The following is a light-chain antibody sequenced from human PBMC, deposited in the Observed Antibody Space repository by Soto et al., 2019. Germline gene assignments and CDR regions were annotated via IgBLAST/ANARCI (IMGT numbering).Light chain of an antibody. CDR1: QGLSSW. CDR3: QQYDNYKPLT. Sequence: DIQMTQSPFSVSASVGDRVTITCRASQGLSSWLAWYQQKAGKAPKLLITAASTLHSGVPSRFSGSGSGTDFTLTITSLQPDDFATYYCQQYDNYKPLTFGGGTKVDIK. CDR2: AAS. J-gene: IGKJ4*01. V-gene: IGKV1-12*01.